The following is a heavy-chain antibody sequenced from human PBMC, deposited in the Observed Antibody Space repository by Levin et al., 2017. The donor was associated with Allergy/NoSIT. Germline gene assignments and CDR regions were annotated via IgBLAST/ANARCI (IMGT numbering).Heavy chain of an antibody. J-gene: IGHJ4*02. CDR1: GGSISSSSYY. D-gene: IGHD4-17*01. V-gene: IGHV4-39*01. CDR3: ARHGDYVPIFDY. CDR2: IYYSGST. Sequence: PSETLSLTCTVSGGSISSSSYYWGWIRQPPGKGLEWIGSIYYSGSTYYNPSLKSRVTISVDTSKNQFSLKLSSVTAADTAVYYCARHGDYVPIFDYWGQGTLVTVSS.